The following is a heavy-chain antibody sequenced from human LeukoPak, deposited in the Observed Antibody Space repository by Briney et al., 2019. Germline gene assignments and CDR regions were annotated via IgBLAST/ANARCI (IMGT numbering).Heavy chain of an antibody. CDR1: GGSISNY. Sequence: TSETLSLTCTVSGGSISNYWNWIRQPAGRGLEWIGRIYSSGVTNYNPSLKSRVTISVDTSKNQFSLKLSSVTAADTAVYYCARPSITIFGVVVGGSAFDIWGQGTMVTVSS. D-gene: IGHD3-3*01. CDR2: IYSSGVT. CDR3: ARPSITIFGVVVGGSAFDI. J-gene: IGHJ3*02. V-gene: IGHV4-4*07.